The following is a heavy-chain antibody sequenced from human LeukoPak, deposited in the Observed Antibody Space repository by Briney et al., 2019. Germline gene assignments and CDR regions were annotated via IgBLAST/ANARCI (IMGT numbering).Heavy chain of an antibody. CDR1: GDSFSSNY. CDR3: ARDLVTVTKGFDI. J-gene: IGHJ3*02. D-gene: IGHD4-17*01. V-gene: IGHV4-59*01. Sequence: PSETLSLTCVVSGDSFSSNYWTWIRQSPGKGLEGMGYISYIGSTNYNPSLKSRVTISIDTSKNQFSLKLRSVTAADTAVYYCARDLVTVTKGFDIWGQGTMVSVSS. CDR2: ISYIGST.